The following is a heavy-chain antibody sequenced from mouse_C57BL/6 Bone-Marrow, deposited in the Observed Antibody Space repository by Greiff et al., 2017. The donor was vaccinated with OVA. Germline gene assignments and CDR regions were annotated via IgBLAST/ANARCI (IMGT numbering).Heavy chain of an antibody. V-gene: IGHV1-59*01. CDR2: IDPSDSYT. CDR3: ARRTTVVAEYFDV. CDR1: GYTFTSYW. D-gene: IGHD1-1*01. Sequence: QVHVKQPGAELVRPGTSVKLSCKASGYTFTSYWMHWVKQRPGQGLEWIGVIDPSDSYTNYNQKFKGKATLTVDTSSSTAYMQLSSLTSEDSAVYYCARRTTVVAEYFDVWGTGTTVTVSS. J-gene: IGHJ1*03.